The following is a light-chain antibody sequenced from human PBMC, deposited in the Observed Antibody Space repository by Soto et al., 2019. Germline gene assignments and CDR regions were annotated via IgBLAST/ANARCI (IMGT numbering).Light chain of an antibody. J-gene: IGKJ4*01. V-gene: IGKV3-20*01. Sequence: EIVLTQSPGTLSLSPGERATLSCRASQSVSSSYLAWYQQKPGQAPRLLIYGTSSRSTGIPDRFSGSGSGTDFTLTISRLEPEDFAVYYCDQYYSSPLTFGGGTEVEIK. CDR2: GTS. CDR3: DQYYSSPLT. CDR1: QSVSSSY.